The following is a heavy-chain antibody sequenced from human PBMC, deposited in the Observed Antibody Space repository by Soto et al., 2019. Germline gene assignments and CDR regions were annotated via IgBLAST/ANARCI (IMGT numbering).Heavy chain of an antibody. D-gene: IGHD2-21*02. J-gene: IGHJ6*02. V-gene: IGHV4-39*02. CDR2: IYYRGST. CDR3: ARDLWGYCGADCYPLDV. Sequence: PSETLSLTCTVSGGSISSSYYWGWIRQPPGKGLEWIASIYYRGSTYYNPSLKSRVTISADTSKNQVSLKLSSVTAADTAVYYCARDLWGYCGADCYPLDVWGQGTTVTVSS. CDR1: GGSISSSYY.